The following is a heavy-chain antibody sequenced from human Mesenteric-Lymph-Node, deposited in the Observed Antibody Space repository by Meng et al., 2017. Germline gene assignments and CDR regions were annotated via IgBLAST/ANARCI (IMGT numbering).Heavy chain of an antibody. D-gene: IGHD2-15*01. CDR3: ARDLSVGSFDY. Sequence: GESLKISCAASGFTISNYGMHWVRQAPGKGLEWVAGVYSDGSKKVYADSVKGRFTISRDFSKNTLYLQMNSLTAEDTAVYYCARDLSVGSFDYWGQGTLVTVSS. CDR2: VYSDGSKK. CDR1: GFTISNYG. V-gene: IGHV3-33*01. J-gene: IGHJ4*02.